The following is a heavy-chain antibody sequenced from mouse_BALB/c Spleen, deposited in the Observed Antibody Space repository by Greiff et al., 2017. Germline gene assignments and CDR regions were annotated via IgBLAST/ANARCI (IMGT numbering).Heavy chain of an antibody. V-gene: IGHV1-9*01. Sequence: VQLQQSGSELMKPGASVKISCTATGFTFSSYWIEWVQQRPGHGLEWIGEILPGSGSTNYNEKFKGKATFTADTSSNTAYMQLSSLTSEDTAVYDCARSDNWDGFAYWGQGTLVTVSA. D-gene: IGHD4-1*02. CDR3: ARSDNWDGFAY. J-gene: IGHJ3*01. CDR2: ILPGSGST. CDR1: GFTFSSYW.